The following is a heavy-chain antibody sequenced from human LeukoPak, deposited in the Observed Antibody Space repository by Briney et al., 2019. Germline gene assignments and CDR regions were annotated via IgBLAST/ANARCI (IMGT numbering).Heavy chain of an antibody. Sequence: ASVKVSCKASGYTFTSYYMHWVRQAPGQGLEWMGIINPSGGSTSYAQKFQGRVTMTRDTSTSTVYMELSSLRSEDTAVYCCARDMRSGRGAFDIWGQGTMVTVSS. J-gene: IGHJ3*02. CDR3: ARDMRSGRGAFDI. D-gene: IGHD6-19*01. V-gene: IGHV1-46*01. CDR2: INPSGGST. CDR1: GYTFTSYY.